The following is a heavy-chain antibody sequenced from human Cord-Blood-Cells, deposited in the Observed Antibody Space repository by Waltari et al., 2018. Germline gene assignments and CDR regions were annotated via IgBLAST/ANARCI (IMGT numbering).Heavy chain of an antibody. Sequence: QVQLQESGPGLVKPSETLSLTCTVSGYSISSGYYWGWIRQPPGKGLEWIGSIYHSGSTYYNPSLKGRVTISVDTSKNQCSLKLSSVPAADTAVYYCARGGNYDFWSGYHDAFDIWGQGTMVTVSS. CDR3: ARGGNYDFWSGYHDAFDI. J-gene: IGHJ3*02. CDR1: GYSISSGYY. CDR2: IYHSGST. D-gene: IGHD3-3*01. V-gene: IGHV4-38-2*02.